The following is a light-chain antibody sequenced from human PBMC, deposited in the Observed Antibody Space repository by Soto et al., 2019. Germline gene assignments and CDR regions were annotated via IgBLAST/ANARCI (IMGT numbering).Light chain of an antibody. CDR1: SGHSHYA. CDR3: QTWGTGTVV. CDR2: LNSDGSH. J-gene: IGLJ2*01. V-gene: IGLV4-69*01. Sequence: QPVLTQSPSASASLGASVKLTCTLSSGHSHYAIAWHQQQPDKGPRYLMKLNSDGSHSKGDGIPDRFSGSSSGAERYLTISSLQFEDEADYYCQTWGTGTVVFGGGTKLTVL.